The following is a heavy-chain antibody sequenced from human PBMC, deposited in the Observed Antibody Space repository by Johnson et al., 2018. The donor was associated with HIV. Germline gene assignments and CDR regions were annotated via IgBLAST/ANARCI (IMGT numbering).Heavy chain of an antibody. CDR3: ARTDSAPAHDAFDI. CDR2: ISSSGSTI. V-gene: IGHV3-11*04. J-gene: IGHJ3*02. D-gene: IGHD4-11*01. CDR1: GFTFSDYY. Sequence: QVQLVESGGGVVRPGGSLRLSCAASGFTFSDYYMSWIRQAPGKGLEWVSYISSSGSTIYYADSVKGRFTISRDNAKNSLYLQMNSLRAEDTAVYYCARTDSAPAHDAFDIWGQGTMVTVSS.